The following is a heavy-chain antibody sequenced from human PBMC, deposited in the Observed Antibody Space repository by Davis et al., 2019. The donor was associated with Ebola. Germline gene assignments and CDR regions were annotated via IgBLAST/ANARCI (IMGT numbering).Heavy chain of an antibody. CDR2: ISNTGGT. CDR1: GGSVSSGSYC. Sequence: SETLSLTCTVSGGSVSSGSYCWTWIRQSPGQGLEWVGYISNTGGTNYNPSLKSRVTISVDTSKSQFSLKVTSVTAADTAVYYCARDYYDSNGYFTYFDYWGQGILVTVSS. CDR3: ARDYYDSNGYFTYFDY. V-gene: IGHV4-61*01. D-gene: IGHD3-22*01. J-gene: IGHJ4*02.